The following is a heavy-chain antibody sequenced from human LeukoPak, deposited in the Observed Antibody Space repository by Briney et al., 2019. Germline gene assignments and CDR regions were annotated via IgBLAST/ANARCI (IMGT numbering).Heavy chain of an antibody. D-gene: IGHD6-13*01. CDR2: INSDGSST. V-gene: IGHV3-74*01. Sequence: PGGSLRLSCAASGFTFSSYWMHWVRQAPGKGLVWVSRINSDGSSTGYADSVKGRFTISRDNAKNTLYLQMNSLRAGDTAVYYCAREGVWRQQLVDYYYGMDVWGQGTTVTVSS. CDR3: AREGVWRQQLVDYYYGMDV. J-gene: IGHJ6*02. CDR1: GFTFSSYW.